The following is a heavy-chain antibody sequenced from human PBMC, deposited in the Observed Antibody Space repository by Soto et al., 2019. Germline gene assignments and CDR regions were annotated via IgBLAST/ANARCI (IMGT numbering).Heavy chain of an antibody. D-gene: IGHD4-17*01. CDR3: ARGRMTTVTTPFDY. CDR1: GGSISSGGYY. CDR2: IYYSGST. J-gene: IGHJ4*02. V-gene: IGHV4-31*03. Sequence: QVQLQESGPGLVKPSQTLSLTCTVSGGSISSGGYYWSWIRQHPGKGLEWIGYIYYSGSTYYNPSLKRRVTISGDTAKNQFSLKLSSVTAADTAVYYCARGRMTTVTTPFDYWGQGTLVTVSS.